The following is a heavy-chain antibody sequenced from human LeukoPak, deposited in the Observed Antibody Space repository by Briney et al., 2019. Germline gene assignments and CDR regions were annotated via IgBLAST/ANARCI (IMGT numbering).Heavy chain of an antibody. CDR1: GGSISSGDYY. J-gene: IGHJ3*02. Sequence: SETLSLTCTVSGGSISSGDYYWSWIRQPPGKGLEWIGYIYYSGSTYYNPSLKSRVTISVDTSKNQFSLKLSSVTAADTAVYYCATYPAGGDNAFDIWGQGTMVTVSS. D-gene: IGHD1-26*01. CDR2: IYYSGST. V-gene: IGHV4-30-4*02. CDR3: ATYPAGGDNAFDI.